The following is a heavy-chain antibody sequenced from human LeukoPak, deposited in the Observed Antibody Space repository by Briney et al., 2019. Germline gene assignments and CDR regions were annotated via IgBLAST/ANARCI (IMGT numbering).Heavy chain of an antibody. CDR3: AKDSKYCSSTSCQGVNFDYYYMDV. Sequence: ASVKVSCKASGYTFTNYGISWVRQAPGQGLEWMGWINPNSGGTNYAQKFQGRVTMTRDTSISTAYMELSRLRSDDTAVYYCAKDSKYCSSTSCQGVNFDYYYMDVWGKGTTVTVSS. CDR2: INPNSGGT. J-gene: IGHJ6*03. CDR1: GYTFTNYG. D-gene: IGHD2-2*01. V-gene: IGHV1-2*02.